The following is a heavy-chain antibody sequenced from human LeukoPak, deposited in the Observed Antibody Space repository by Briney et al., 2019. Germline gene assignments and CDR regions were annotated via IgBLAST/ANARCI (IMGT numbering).Heavy chain of an antibody. J-gene: IGHJ4*02. Sequence: GGSLRLSCAASGFTFSRFSMNWVRQAPGKGLEWVSSISSSSSYIYYADSVKGRFTISRDNAKNSLYLQMNSLRAEDTAVYYCARDHYDILTVFDYWGQGTLVTVSS. CDR1: GFTFSRFS. D-gene: IGHD3-9*01. V-gene: IGHV3-21*01. CDR2: ISSSSSYI. CDR3: ARDHYDILTVFDY.